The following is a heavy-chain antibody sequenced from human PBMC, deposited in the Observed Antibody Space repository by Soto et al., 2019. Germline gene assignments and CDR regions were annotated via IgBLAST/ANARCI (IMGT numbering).Heavy chain of an antibody. CDR2: ISGSGGST. Sequence: EVQLLESGGGLVQPGGSLRLSCAASGFTFSSYAMSWVRQAPGKGLEWVSAISGSGGSTYYADSVKGRFTISRDNTTNTLYLQMKSLRAEDPAVYYCAKYRAVAGANFDYWGQGTLVTVSS. J-gene: IGHJ4*02. CDR3: AKYRAVAGANFDY. D-gene: IGHD6-19*01. CDR1: GFTFSSYA. V-gene: IGHV3-23*01.